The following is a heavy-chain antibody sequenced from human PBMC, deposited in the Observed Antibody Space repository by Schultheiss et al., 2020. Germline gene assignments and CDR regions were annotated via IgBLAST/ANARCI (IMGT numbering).Heavy chain of an antibody. V-gene: IGHV4-4*02. CDR3: ARVPYGDYVVSDY. CDR2: IYYSGST. CDR1: GGSISSSNW. J-gene: IGHJ4*02. D-gene: IGHD4-17*01. Sequence: SETLSLTCAVSGGSISSSNWWSWVRQPPGKGLEWVGYIYYSGSTNYNPSLKSRVTISVDTSKNQFSLKLSSVTAADTAVYYCARVPYGDYVVSDYWGQGTLVTVSS.